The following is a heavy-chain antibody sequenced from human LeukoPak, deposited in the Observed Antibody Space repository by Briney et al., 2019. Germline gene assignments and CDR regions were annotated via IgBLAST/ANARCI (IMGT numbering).Heavy chain of an antibody. CDR3: ATLNYDSSGYYFWVGGAAGSYYYYGMDV. D-gene: IGHD3-22*01. J-gene: IGHJ6*02. CDR2: INPNSGGT. Sequence: GASVKVSCKASGYTFTGYYMHWVRQAPGQGLEWMGWINPNSGGTNYAQKFQGRVTMTRDTSISTAYMELSRLRSDDTAVYYCATLNYDSSGYYFWVGGAAGSYYYYGMDVWGQGTTVTVSS. CDR1: GYTFTGYY. V-gene: IGHV1-2*02.